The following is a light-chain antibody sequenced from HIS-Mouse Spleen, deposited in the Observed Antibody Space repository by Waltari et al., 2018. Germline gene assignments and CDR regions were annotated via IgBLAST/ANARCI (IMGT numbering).Light chain of an antibody. Sequence: QSALTQPASVSGSPGQSITLSCTGTTSDVGGDNDVSWYQQHPGKAPNLMIYDVSNRPSGVSNRFSGSKSGNTASLTISGLQAEDEADYYCSSYTSSSFNVVFGGGTKLTVL. CDR3: SSYTSSSFNVV. J-gene: IGLJ2*01. V-gene: IGLV2-14*03. CDR2: DVS. CDR1: TSDVGGDND.